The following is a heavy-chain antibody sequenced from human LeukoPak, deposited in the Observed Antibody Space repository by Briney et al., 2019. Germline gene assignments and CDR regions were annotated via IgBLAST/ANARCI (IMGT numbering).Heavy chain of an antibody. Sequence: KASETLSLTCTVSGYSISSGYCWGWIRQPPGKGLEWIGSIYRSGSTYYNPSLKSRVTISVDTSKNQFSLKLSSVTAADTAVYYCAREGDTIFGVVIDYWGQGTLVTVSS. CDR3: AREGDTIFGVVIDY. CDR2: IYRSGST. V-gene: IGHV4-38-2*02. CDR1: GYSISSGYC. J-gene: IGHJ4*02. D-gene: IGHD3-3*01.